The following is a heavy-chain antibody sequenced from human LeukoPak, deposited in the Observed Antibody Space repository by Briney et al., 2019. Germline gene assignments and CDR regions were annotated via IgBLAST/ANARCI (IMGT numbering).Heavy chain of an antibody. D-gene: IGHD3-22*01. Sequence: GGSLRLSCAASGFTFSNAWMSWVRQAPGKGLEWVSYISSSSSTIYYADSVKGRFTISRDNAKNSLYLQMNSLRAEDTAVYYCANGGTYSSGPWGQGTLVTVSS. J-gene: IGHJ5*02. CDR1: GFTFSNAW. CDR2: ISSSSSTI. V-gene: IGHV3-48*04. CDR3: ANGGTYSSGP.